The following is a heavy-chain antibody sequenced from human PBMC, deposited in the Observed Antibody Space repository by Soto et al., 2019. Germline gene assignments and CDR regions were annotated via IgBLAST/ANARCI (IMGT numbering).Heavy chain of an antibody. J-gene: IGHJ4*02. D-gene: IGHD1-26*01. CDR1: GFTFSSYG. CDR3: AKDRVGAPGGY. V-gene: IGHV3-30*18. CDR2: ISYDGSNK. Sequence: GGSLRLSCAASGFTFSSYGMHWVRQAPGKGLEWVAVISYDGSNKYYADSVKGRFTISRDNSKNTLYLQMNSLRAEDTAVYYCAKDRVGAPGGYWGQGTLVTVS.